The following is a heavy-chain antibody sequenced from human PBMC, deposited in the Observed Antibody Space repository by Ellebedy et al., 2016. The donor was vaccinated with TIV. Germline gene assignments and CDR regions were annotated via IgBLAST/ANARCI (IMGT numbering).Heavy chain of an antibody. CDR2: INPTSGST. Sequence: AASVKVSCKSSRYTFSSYYVHWVRQAPGQGLEWMGIINPTSGSTMYEQKLQGRVTMPRDTSPSTVYMEVNSLRSEDTAVYYCARDLEPRSLISYYYGMDVWGQGTTVTVSS. V-gene: IGHV1-46*01. CDR3: ARDLEPRSLISYYYGMDV. CDR1: RYTFSSYY. D-gene: IGHD1-1*01. J-gene: IGHJ6*02.